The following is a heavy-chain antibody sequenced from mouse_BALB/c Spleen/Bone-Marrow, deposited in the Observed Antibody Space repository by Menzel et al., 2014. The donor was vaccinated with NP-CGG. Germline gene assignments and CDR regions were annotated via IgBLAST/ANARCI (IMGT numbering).Heavy chain of an antibody. Sequence: QVQLQQSGAELVKPGASVKLSCKTSGYTFTNYYIYWVKQRPGQGLEWIGEINPSNGGSNFNEKLKSKATLAVDKSSSTAYMQLSSLTSEDSAVYYCTRSDYYGYQAWFAYWGQGTLVTVSA. CDR3: TRSDYYGYQAWFAY. CDR2: INPSNGGS. V-gene: IGHV1S81*02. J-gene: IGHJ3*01. CDR1: GYTFTNYY. D-gene: IGHD2-2*01.